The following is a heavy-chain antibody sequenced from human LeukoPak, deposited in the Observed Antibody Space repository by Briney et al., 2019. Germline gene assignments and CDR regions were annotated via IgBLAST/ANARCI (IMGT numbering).Heavy chain of an antibody. J-gene: IGHJ6*02. Sequence: ASVKVSCKASGYTFTGYYVHWVRQAPGQGLEWMGWINPNSGGTNYAQKFQGRVTMTRDTSISTAYMEVSRLRSDDAAVFYCARVGGYCTTTSCSYGMDVWGQGSTVTVSS. CDR3: ARVGGYCTTTSCSYGMDV. V-gene: IGHV1-2*02. CDR1: GYTFTGYY. CDR2: INPNSGGT. D-gene: IGHD2-2*01.